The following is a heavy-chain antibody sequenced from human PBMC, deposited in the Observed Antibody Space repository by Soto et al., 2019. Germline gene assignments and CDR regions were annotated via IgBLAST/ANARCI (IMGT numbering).Heavy chain of an antibody. CDR2: IYHSGST. Sequence: SETLSLTCAVSGGSISSGGYSWSWIRQPPGKGLEWIGYIYHSGSTYYNPSLKSRVTISVDRSKNQFSLKLSSVTAEDTAVYYCAKRDPNSGSYAGLDYWGQGILVTVSS. J-gene: IGHJ4*02. D-gene: IGHD1-26*01. CDR1: GGSISSGGYS. CDR3: AKRDPNSGSYAGLDY. V-gene: IGHV4-30-2*01.